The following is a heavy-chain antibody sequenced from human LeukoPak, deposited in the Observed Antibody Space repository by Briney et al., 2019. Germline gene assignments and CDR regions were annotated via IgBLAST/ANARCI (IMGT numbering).Heavy chain of an antibody. CDR3: ARGTYYYDIQDRFDY. CDR2: ISYDGSNK. V-gene: IGHV3-30*04. CDR1: GFTFSSYA. Sequence: PGGSLRLSCAASGFTFSSYAMHWVRQAPGKGLEWVAVISYDGSNKYYADSVKGRFTISRDNSKNTLYLQMNSLRAEDTAVYYCARGTYYYDIQDRFDYWGQGTLVTVSS. D-gene: IGHD3-22*01. J-gene: IGHJ4*02.